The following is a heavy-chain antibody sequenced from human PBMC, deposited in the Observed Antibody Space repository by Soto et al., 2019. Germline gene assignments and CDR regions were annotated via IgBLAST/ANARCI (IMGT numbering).Heavy chain of an antibody. J-gene: IGHJ6*03. D-gene: IGHD2-2*01. CDR1: GYTFTSYA. V-gene: IGHV1-3*01. CDR3: ARDGWDIVVVPAADPSFGENYYYYYMDV. CDR2: INAGNGNT. Sequence: ASVKVSCKASGYTFTSYAMHWVRQAPGQRLEWMGWINAGNGNTKYSQKFQGRVTITRGTSAGTAYMGLSSLRSEDTVVYYCARDGWDIVVVPAADPSFGENYYYYYMDVWGKGTTVTVSS.